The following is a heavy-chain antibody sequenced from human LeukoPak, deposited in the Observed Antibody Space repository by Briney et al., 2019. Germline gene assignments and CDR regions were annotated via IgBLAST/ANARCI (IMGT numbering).Heavy chain of an antibody. CDR3: ARDGLAAATLHWCFDL. CDR1: GFTFSSYS. V-gene: IGHV3-21*01. CDR2: ISNSSSYI. J-gene: IGHJ2*01. D-gene: IGHD6-25*01. Sequence: GRSLRLSCAASGFTFSSYSINWVRQAPGKGLEWVSSISNSSSYIYYADSVKGRFTISRDNARNSLYLQMNSLRAEDTAVYYCARDGLAAATLHWCFDLWGRGTPVTVSS.